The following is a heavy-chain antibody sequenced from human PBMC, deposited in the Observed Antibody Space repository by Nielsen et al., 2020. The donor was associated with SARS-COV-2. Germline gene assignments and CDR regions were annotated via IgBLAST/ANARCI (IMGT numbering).Heavy chain of an antibody. Sequence: SLKISCAASGFTFDDYAMHWVRQAPGKGLEWVSGISWNSGSIGYADSVKGRFTISRDNAKNSLYLQMNSLRAEDTALNYCAKDKGPYSSSSTIDYWGQGTLVTVSS. D-gene: IGHD6-6*01. CDR2: ISWNSGSI. J-gene: IGHJ4*02. CDR1: GFTFDDYA. CDR3: AKDKGPYSSSSTIDY. V-gene: IGHV3-9*01.